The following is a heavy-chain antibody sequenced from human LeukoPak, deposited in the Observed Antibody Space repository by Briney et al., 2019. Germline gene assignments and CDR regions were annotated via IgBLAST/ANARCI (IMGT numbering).Heavy chain of an antibody. CDR3: VRDWGSMKVITDY. Sequence: GASVSVSYKASGYTFTNYGIRWVRQARGQGGEGMGRITSKNENTTYPQNFQGRVSMTTDTSTTTAYMELRSLRSADTAVYYCVRDWGSMKVITDYWGQGTLVTVSS. CDR2: ITSKNENT. V-gene: IGHV1-18*01. CDR1: GYTFTNYG. D-gene: IGHD3-22*01. J-gene: IGHJ4*02.